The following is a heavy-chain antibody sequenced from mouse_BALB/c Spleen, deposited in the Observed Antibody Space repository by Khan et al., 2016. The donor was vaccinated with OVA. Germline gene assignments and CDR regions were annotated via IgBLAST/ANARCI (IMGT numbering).Heavy chain of an antibody. J-gene: IGHJ3*01. CDR3: ACGLRGFAY. CDR2: ISYSGNT. CDR1: GDSITSGY. D-gene: IGHD1-1*01. V-gene: IGHV3-8*02. Sequence: EVQLQESGPSLVKPSQTLSLTCSVTGDSITSGYWNWIRKFPGNKLEYMGYISYSGNTYYNPSHKSRISIIRDHSKNQNYLQLNSRTTEDTATYYCACGLRGFAYWGQGTLVTVSA.